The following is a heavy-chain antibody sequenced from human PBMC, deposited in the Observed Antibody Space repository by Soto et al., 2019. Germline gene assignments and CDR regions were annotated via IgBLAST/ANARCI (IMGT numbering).Heavy chain of an antibody. V-gene: IGHV5-51*01. CDR3: ARQLYPATAALDAFDI. Sequence: GESLKISCKGSGYSFTSYWIGWVRQMPGKGLEWMGIIYPGDSDTRYSPSFQGQVTISADKSISTAYLQWSSLKASDTAMYYCARQLYPATAALDAFDIWGQGTMVTVSS. D-gene: IGHD2-8*01. J-gene: IGHJ3*02. CDR1: GYSFTSYW. CDR2: IYPGDSDT.